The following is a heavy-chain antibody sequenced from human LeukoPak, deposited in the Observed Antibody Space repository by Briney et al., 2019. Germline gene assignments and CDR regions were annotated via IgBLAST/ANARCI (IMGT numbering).Heavy chain of an antibody. D-gene: IGHD1-26*01. J-gene: IGHJ1*01. CDR1: GFTFTSSA. CDR3: ARTLGVGATKRRYFQH. Sequence: SVKVSCKASGFTFTSSAMQWVRQARGQRLEWIGWIVVGSGNTNYAQKFQERVTITRDMSTSTAYMELSSLRSEDTAVYYCARTLGVGATKRRYFQHWGQGTLVTVSS. CDR2: IVVGSGNT. V-gene: IGHV1-58*02.